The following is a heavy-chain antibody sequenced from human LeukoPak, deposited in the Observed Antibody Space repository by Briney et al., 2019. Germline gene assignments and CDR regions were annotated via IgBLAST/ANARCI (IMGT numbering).Heavy chain of an antibody. D-gene: IGHD6-19*01. J-gene: IGHJ6*02. CDR1: GYTLTELS. CDR3: ARENHRLVLYYYYGMDV. Sequence: ASVKVSCKVSGYTLTELSMHWVRQAPGQGLEWMGWISVYNGNTNYAQKLQGRVTMTTDTSTSTAYMELRSLRSDDTAVYYCARENHRLVLYYYYGMDVWGQGTTVTVSS. CDR2: ISVYNGNT. V-gene: IGHV1-18*01.